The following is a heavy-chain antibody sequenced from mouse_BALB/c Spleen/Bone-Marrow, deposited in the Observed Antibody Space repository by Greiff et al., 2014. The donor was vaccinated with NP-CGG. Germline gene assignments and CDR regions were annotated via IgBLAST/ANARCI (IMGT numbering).Heavy chain of an antibody. Sequence: VQLQQSGAELVRPGTSVKLSCKASGYIFTSYWIHWVQQRPGRGLEWIARIYPGAGTTYYNEKFKGKATLTADKSSSTAYMQRSSLKSDDSAFYCCTRDDNPSMDYWGQGTSVTVSS. D-gene: IGHD1-3*01. CDR2: IYPGAGTT. CDR3: TRDDNPSMDY. V-gene: IGHV1S132*01. J-gene: IGHJ4*01. CDR1: GYIFTSYW.